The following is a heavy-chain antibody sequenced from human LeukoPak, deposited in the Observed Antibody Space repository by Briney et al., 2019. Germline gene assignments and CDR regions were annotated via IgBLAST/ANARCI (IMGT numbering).Heavy chain of an antibody. V-gene: IGHV3-30*02. CDR2: IRYDGSNK. CDR1: GFTFSSYG. CDR3: AKDRSYYDFWSRAQDY. Sequence: GGSLRLSCAASGFTFSSYGMRWVRQAPGKGLEWVAFIRYDGSNKYYADSVKGRFTISRDNSKNTLYLQMNSLRAEDTAVYYCAKDRSYYDFWSRAQDYWGQGTLVTVSS. J-gene: IGHJ4*02. D-gene: IGHD3-3*01.